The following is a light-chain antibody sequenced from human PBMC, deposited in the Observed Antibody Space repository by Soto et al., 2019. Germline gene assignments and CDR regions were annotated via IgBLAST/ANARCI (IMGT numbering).Light chain of an antibody. CDR2: AAS. CDR1: QSISSY. J-gene: IGKJ1*01. V-gene: IGKV1-17*01. CDR3: LQHNSYPRT. Sequence: IQMTKSPSSLSASVGDRVTITCRASQSISSYLNWYQQKPGKAPKRLIYAASSLQTGVPSRFSGSGSGTEFTLTISSLQPEDFATYYCLQHNSYPRTFGQGTKVDIK.